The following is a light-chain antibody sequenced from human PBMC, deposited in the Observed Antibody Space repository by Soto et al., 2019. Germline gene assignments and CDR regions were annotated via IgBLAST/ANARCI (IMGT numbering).Light chain of an antibody. CDR1: QSVDTC. V-gene: IGKV1-5*03. J-gene: IGKJ1*01. Sequence: DIQMTQSPSTLSASVGDRVTITCRASQSVDTCLAWYQQKPGKAPHLLIYNASSLETGVPSRFSGSGSGTEFTLTISSLQPDDFATYYCQQFYRYPWTFGQGTKVEIK. CDR2: NAS. CDR3: QQFYRYPWT.